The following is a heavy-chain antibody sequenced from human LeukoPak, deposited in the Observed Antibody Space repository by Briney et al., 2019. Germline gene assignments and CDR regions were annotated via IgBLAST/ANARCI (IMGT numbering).Heavy chain of an antibody. V-gene: IGHV3-9*01. J-gene: IGHJ4*02. CDR3: AKDIGGLDGDSADFDY. CDR1: GFTFDDYA. CDR2: ISWNSGSI. Sequence: GRSLRLSCAASGFTFDDYAVHWVRQAPGKGLEWVSGISWNSGSIGYADSVKGRFTISRDNAKNSLYLQMNSLRAEDTALYYCAKDIGGLDGDSADFDYWGQGTLVTVSS. D-gene: IGHD4-17*01.